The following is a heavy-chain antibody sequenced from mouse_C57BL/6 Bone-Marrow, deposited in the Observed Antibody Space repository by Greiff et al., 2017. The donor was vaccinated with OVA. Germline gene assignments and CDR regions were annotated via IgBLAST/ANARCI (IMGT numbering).Heavy chain of an antibody. CDR3: AKKKLGPRYWYFDV. Sequence: QVQLKESGPGLVQPSQSLSITCTVSGFSLTSYGVHWVRLSPGKGLEWLGVIWRGGSTDYNAAFMSRLSITKDNSKSQVFFKMNSLQADDTAIYYCAKKKLGPRYWYFDVWGTGTTVTVSS. J-gene: IGHJ1*03. D-gene: IGHD4-1*01. CDR2: IWRGGST. V-gene: IGHV2-5*01. CDR1: GFSLTSYG.